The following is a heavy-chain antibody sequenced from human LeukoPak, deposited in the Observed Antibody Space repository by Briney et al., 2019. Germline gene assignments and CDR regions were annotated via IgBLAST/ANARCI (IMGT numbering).Heavy chain of an antibody. CDR2: INHSGST. CDR3: ARDRGSYWGGYYFDY. CDR1: GGSFSGYY. Sequence: PSETLSLTCAVYGGSFSGYYWSWIRQPPGKGLEWIGEINHSGSTNYNPSLKSRVTISVDTSKNQFSLKLSSVTAADTAVYYCARDRGSYWGGYYFDYWGRGTLVTVSS. D-gene: IGHD1-26*01. J-gene: IGHJ4*02. V-gene: IGHV4-34*01.